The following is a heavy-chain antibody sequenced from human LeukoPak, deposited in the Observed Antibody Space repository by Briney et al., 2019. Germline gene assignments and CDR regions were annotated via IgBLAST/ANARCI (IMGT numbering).Heavy chain of an antibody. CDR3: ARRSPQRPHNWFDP. D-gene: IGHD6-25*01. Sequence: PSETLSLTCAVYGGSFSGYYWSWIRQPPGKGLEWIGEINHSGSTNYNPSLKSRVTISVDTSKNQFSLKLSSVTAADTAVYYCARRSPQRPHNWFDPWGQGTLVTVSS. V-gene: IGHV4-34*01. J-gene: IGHJ5*02. CDR2: INHSGST. CDR1: GGSFSGYY.